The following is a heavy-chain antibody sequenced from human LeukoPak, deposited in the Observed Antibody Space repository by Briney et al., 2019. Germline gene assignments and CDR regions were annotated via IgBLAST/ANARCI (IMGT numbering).Heavy chain of an antibody. J-gene: IGHJ3*02. CDR1: GGSISSDY. D-gene: IGHD3-22*01. CDR3: ARGGYYYDSSGYWGAFDI. Sequence: PSETLSLTCTVSGGSISSDYWSWVRQPPGKGLEWIGYIHYSGSTNYNASLKSRVTISVDMSKNQFSLKLTSVTAADTAVHYCARGGYYYDSSGYWGAFDIWGQGTMVTVSS. CDR2: IHYSGST. V-gene: IGHV4-59*01.